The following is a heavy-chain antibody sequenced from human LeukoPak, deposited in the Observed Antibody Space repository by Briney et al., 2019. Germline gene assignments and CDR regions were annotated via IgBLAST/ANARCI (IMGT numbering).Heavy chain of an antibody. V-gene: IGHV3-73*01. J-gene: IGHJ4*02. CDR2: VRTKANSYAT. CDR3: TRPGYSSGWIDY. CDR1: GFTLSDSN. D-gene: IGHD6-19*01. Sequence: PGGSLILSCAASGFTLSDSNMHWVRQASGKGLEWVGRVRTKANSYATAYGASVKGRFTISRDDSKNTAYLQMNSLKTEDTGVYYCTRPGYSSGWIDYWGQGTLVTVSS.